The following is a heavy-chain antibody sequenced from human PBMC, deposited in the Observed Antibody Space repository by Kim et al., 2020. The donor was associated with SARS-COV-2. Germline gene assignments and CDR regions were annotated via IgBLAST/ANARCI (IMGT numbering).Heavy chain of an antibody. J-gene: IGHJ6*02. CDR2: MSSSGTYI. CDR3: AREPETSGYRGALDV. Sequence: GGSLRLSCAASGFTVNSFSMNWVRQAPGKGLEWVSYMSSSGTYIHYADSVKGRFTMSRDNAQNSLYLEMNNLRTEDTAIYYCAREPETSGYRGALDVWG. V-gene: IGHV3-21*01. CDR1: GFTVNSFS. D-gene: IGHD5-18*01.